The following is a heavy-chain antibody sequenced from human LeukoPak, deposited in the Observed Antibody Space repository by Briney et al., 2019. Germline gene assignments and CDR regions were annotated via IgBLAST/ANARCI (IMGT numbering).Heavy chain of an antibody. CDR2: ISYDGSNK. D-gene: IGHD2-15*01. J-gene: IGHJ4*02. CDR1: GFTFSSYG. CDR3: AKDLSGLLSSGIDY. V-gene: IGHV3-30*18. Sequence: GGSLRLSCAASGFTFSSYGMHCVRQAPGKGLEWVAVISYDGSNKYYADSVKGRFTISRDNSKNTLYLQMNSLRAEDTAVYYCAKDLSGLLSSGIDYWGQGTLVTVSS.